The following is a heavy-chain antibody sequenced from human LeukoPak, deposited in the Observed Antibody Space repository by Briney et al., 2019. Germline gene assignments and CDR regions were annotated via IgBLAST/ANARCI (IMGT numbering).Heavy chain of an antibody. Sequence: GGSLRLSCAASGFTFSSYSMNWVRQAPGKGLEWVSYISSSSSTIYYADSVKGRFTISRDNAKNSLYLQMNSLRAEDTAVYYCAREAGRYFDWLLSHSRPKLGTAAYFDYWGQGTLVTVSS. CDR1: GFTFSSYS. CDR3: AREAGRYFDWLLSHSRPKLGTAAYFDY. V-gene: IGHV3-48*04. D-gene: IGHD3-9*01. J-gene: IGHJ4*02. CDR2: ISSSSSTI.